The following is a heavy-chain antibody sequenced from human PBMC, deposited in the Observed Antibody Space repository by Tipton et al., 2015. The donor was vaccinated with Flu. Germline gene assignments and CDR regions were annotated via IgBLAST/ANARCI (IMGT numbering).Heavy chain of an antibody. CDR2: FYHTGDT. V-gene: IGHV4-59*01. J-gene: IGHJ4*02. CDR3: ARGLGGNNPY. Sequence: TLSLTCTVSGGSISSYYWSWIRQPPGKGLEWIGYFYHTGDTNYNPSLASRVTISVDMSTNQLPLHLRSVTAADTAVYYCARGLGGNNPYWGRGTLVTVSS. D-gene: IGHD1-14*01. CDR1: GGSISSYY.